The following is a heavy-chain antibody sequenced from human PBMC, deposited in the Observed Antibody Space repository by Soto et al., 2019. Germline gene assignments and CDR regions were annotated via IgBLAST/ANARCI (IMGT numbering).Heavy chain of an antibody. J-gene: IGHJ4*02. V-gene: IGHV1-46*03. CDR1: GYTFTSYY. D-gene: IGHD2-21*02. CDR2: INPSGGYT. CDR3: ARGGVIVVVTAQYDH. Sequence: QVQLVQSGAEVKKPGASVKVSCKASGYTFTSYYMNWVRQAPGQGLEWLGIINPSGGYTTYAQRFLRRVTLTSDTSTSTVLIYLGSLTSEDTDVYYCARGGVIVVVTAQYDHWGQGTLVTVSS.